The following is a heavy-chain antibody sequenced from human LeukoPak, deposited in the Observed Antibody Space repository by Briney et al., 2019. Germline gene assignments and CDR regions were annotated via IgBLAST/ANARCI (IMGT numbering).Heavy chain of an antibody. J-gene: IGHJ4*02. Sequence: PGGSLKLSCTVSGFTFGDYAMSWFRQAPGKGLEWVGFIRSKAYGGTTEYAASVKGRFTISRDDSKSIAYLQMNSLKTEDTAVYYCTRGSSSGWYIFDYWGQGTLVTVSS. CDR1: GFTFGDYA. CDR3: TRGSSSGWYIFDY. D-gene: IGHD6-19*01. CDR2: IRSKAYGGTT. V-gene: IGHV3-49*03.